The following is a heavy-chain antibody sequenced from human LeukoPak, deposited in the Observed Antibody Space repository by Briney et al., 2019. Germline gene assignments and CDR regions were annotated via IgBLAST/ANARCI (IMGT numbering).Heavy chain of an antibody. V-gene: IGHV1-69*06. Sequence: SVKVSCKASGGTFSSYAISWVRQAPGQGLEWMGGIIPIFGTANYAQKFQGRVTITADKSTSTAYMELSSLRSEDTAVYYCAREWLSTRFNAFDIWGQGTMVTVSS. J-gene: IGHJ3*02. CDR1: GGTFSSYA. D-gene: IGHD3-22*01. CDR2: IIPIFGTA. CDR3: AREWLSTRFNAFDI.